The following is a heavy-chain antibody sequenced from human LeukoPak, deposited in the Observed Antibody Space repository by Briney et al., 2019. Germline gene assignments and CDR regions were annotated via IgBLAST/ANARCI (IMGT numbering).Heavy chain of an antibody. Sequence: ASVKVSCKASGYTFTNSGISWVRQAPGQGLEWMGWISAYNGNTNHAQKLQGRVTMTTDTSTSTAYMELRSLRSDDTAVYYCARDERLYCSSTNCYGYFDYWGQGTLVTVSS. J-gene: IGHJ4*02. V-gene: IGHV1-18*01. D-gene: IGHD2-2*01. CDR1: GYTFTNSG. CDR2: ISAYNGNT. CDR3: ARDERLYCSSTNCYGYFDY.